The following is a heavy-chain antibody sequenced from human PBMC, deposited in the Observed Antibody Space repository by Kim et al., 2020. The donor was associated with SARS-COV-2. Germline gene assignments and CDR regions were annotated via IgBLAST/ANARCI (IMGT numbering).Heavy chain of an antibody. J-gene: IGHJ6*03. CDR2: ISWNSGSI. CDR1: GFTFGDYA. Sequence: GGSLRLSCAASGFTFGDYAMHWVRQAPGKGLEWVSGISWNSGSIGYADSVKGRFTISRNNAKNSLYLQMNSLRAEDTALYYCAKFGYTSPHYYMDVWGKGTTVTVSS. V-gene: IGHV3-9*01. D-gene: IGHD6-25*01. CDR3: AKFGYTSPHYYMDV.